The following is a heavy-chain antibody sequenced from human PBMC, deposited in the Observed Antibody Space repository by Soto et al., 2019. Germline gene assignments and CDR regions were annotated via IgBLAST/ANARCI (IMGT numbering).Heavy chain of an antibody. CDR3: ARNIPFDY. Sequence: SETLSLTCTVSGGSISSYYWSWIRQPPGKGLEWIGYIYYSGSTNYNPSLKSRVTISVDTSKNQFSLKLSSVTAADTAVYYCARNIPFDYWGQGTLVTVSS. V-gene: IGHV4-59*01. J-gene: IGHJ4*02. CDR2: IYYSGST. CDR1: GGSISSYY.